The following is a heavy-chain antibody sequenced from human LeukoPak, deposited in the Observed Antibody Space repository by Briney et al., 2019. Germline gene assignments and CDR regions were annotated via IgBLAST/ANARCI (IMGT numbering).Heavy chain of an antibody. J-gene: IGHJ1*01. CDR1: GGTFNSYA. CDR2: IIPIFGTA. CDR3: ARVIQLPNEYFQH. V-gene: IGHV1-69*13. D-gene: IGHD2-2*01. Sequence: SVKVSCKASGGTFNSYAISWVRQAPGQGLEWMGGIIPIFGTANYAQKFQSRVTITADESTSTAYMELSSLRSEDTAVFYCARVIQLPNEYFQHWGQGTLVTVSS.